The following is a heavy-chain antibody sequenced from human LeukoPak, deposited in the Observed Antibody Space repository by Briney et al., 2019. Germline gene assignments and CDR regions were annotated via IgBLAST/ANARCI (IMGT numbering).Heavy chain of an antibody. CDR1: GYRFTSYA. J-gene: IGHJ6*02. D-gene: IGHD3-3*01. CDR2: ISAYNGNT. Sequence: ASMKVSCKASGYRFTSYAINWVRQAPGQGLEWMGWISAYNGNTDYAQKFQGRVTMTTDTSTSTAYMELSSLRSDDTAVYYCARVLDFWSGSTHYSYDTMDVWGQGTTVTVSS. V-gene: IGHV1-18*01. CDR3: ARVLDFWSGSTHYSYDTMDV.